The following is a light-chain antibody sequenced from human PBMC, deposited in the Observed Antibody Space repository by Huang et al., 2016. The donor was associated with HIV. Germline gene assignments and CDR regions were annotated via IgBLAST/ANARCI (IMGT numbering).Light chain of an antibody. CDR3: QQFGMSPWT. J-gene: IGKJ1*01. Sequence: EIVLTQSPDTLSLSPGERATLSCRASQSVSSSYLAWYQQKPGQAPRLLIYGASSRATGIPDRFSGSGSGTDFTLTITRLEPEDFAVYYCQQFGMSPWTFGQGTKVDIK. V-gene: IGKV3-20*01. CDR1: QSVSSSY. CDR2: GAS.